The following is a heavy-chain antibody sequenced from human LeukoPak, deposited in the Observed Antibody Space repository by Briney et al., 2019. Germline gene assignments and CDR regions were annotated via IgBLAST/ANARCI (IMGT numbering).Heavy chain of an antibody. CDR1: GFPFSKYW. V-gene: IGHV3-74*01. J-gene: IGHJ4*02. CDR2: INTDGSVT. Sequence: GSLRLSCAAAGFPFSKYWRLWVRQAPGKGLESVSRINTDGSVTTYADSVKGRFTVSRDNADNTMFLQMNSVRDEDTAVYYCATKQWLAPPPDSWGQGTPVTVSS. CDR3: ATKQWLAPPPDS. D-gene: IGHD6-19*01.